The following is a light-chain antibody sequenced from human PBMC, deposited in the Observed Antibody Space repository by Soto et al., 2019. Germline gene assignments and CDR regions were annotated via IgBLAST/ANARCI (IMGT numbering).Light chain of an antibody. CDR2: AAF. Sequence: IQLTQSPSSLSASVGDRVTISGRASQGIGTYLDWYPQTPGKAPNVFIYAAFTLQSGVLAMFSGSRAGTDFTRTISSLQPEDFATAYCQQVNSCPQTFGQGTRLEI. J-gene: IGKJ5*01. CDR3: QQVNSCPQT. CDR1: QGIGTY. V-gene: IGKV1-9*01.